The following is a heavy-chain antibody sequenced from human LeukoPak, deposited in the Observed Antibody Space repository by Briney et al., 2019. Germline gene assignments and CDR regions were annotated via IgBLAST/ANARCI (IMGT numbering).Heavy chain of an antibody. Sequence: TLSLTCTVSGGPISSYYWSWVRQPPGKGLEWIGEVYHSGSTNYYPSLKSRVTISIEKSKNQFSLKLSSVTAADTAVYYRAGAYCGGDCYSGRAFDIWGQGTMVTVSS. CDR2: VYHSGST. CDR3: AGAYCGGDCYSGRAFDI. J-gene: IGHJ3*02. CDR1: GGPISSYY. V-gene: IGHV4-4*02. D-gene: IGHD2-21*02.